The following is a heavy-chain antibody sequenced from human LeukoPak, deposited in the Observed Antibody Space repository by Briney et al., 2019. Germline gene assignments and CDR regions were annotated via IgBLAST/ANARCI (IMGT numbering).Heavy chain of an antibody. CDR2: IKQDGSEK. D-gene: IGHD6-6*01. CDR3: ARERNIAARPFDY. CDR1: GFTFSSYW. J-gene: IGHJ4*02. V-gene: IGHV3-7*01. Sequence: PGGSLRLSCAASGFTFSSYWMSWVRQAPGKGLEWVANIKQDGSEKYYVDSVKGRFTISRDNAKNSLYLQMNSLRAEDTAVYYCARERNIAARPFDYWGQGTLVTVSS.